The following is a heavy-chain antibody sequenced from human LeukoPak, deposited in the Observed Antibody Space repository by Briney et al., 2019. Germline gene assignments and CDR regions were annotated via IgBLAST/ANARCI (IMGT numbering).Heavy chain of an antibody. CDR2: IRSKVDSYMT. J-gene: IGHJ1*01. CDR3: VGGPNGWTEYFEH. Sequence: GGSLRLFCAASGFSFGDSTMHWVRQASGKGLECVARIRSKVDSYMTAYAESVEGRFTISKDDSDSRAYLQMNSLKTEDTAVYYCVGGPNGWTEYFEHWGQGTLVTVSS. V-gene: IGHV3-73*01. D-gene: IGHD6-19*01. CDR1: GFSFGDST.